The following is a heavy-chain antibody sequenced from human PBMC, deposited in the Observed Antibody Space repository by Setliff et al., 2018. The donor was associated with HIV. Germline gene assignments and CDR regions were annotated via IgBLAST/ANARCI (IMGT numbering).Heavy chain of an antibody. CDR2: IHHTGHI. J-gene: IGHJ4*02. Sequence: SETLSLTCTVSGGSISSSSYYWGWIRQPPGKGREWIGEIHHTGHINYNPSFKSRVTMSLDMSTSQFSLKMASITAADSAVYYCARFDVTPMTTRDYWGQGTQVTVSS. D-gene: IGHD4-17*01. CDR3: ARFDVTPMTTRDY. V-gene: IGHV4-39*01. CDR1: GGSISSSSYY.